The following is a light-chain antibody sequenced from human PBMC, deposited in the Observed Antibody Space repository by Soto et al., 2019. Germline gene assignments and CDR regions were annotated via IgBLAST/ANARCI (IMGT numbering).Light chain of an antibody. CDR2: AAA. Sequence: DIQMAQSPSSLSASVGDRVTITCRAGQSISNYLNWYQQKLGKAPKLLIYAAATLQSGVPSRFSGSGSGTDFTLTISSLQPEDFATYYCQQSYTTPLTFGGGTKVEIK. J-gene: IGKJ4*01. V-gene: IGKV1-39*01. CDR3: QQSYTTPLT. CDR1: QSISNY.